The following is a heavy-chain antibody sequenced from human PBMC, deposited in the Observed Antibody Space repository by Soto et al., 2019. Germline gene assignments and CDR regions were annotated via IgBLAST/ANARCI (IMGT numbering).Heavy chain of an antibody. CDR1: GGSVNSVGYM. CDR2: ISYTGST. D-gene: IGHD1-26*01. CDR3: ARISGAYGAIDF. V-gene: IGHV4-61*03. Sequence: LSLTCNVSGGSVNSVGYMWTWIRQPPGKGLEWIGYISYTGSTNYNPSLKSRLSISVDASKNRFSLKVSSMTSADSAVYYCARISGAYGAIDFWGQGTLVTVS. J-gene: IGHJ4*02.